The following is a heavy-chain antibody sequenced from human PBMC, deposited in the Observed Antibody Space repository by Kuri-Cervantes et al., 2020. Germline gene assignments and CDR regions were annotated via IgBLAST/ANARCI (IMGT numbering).Heavy chain of an antibody. D-gene: IGHD3-16*01. CDR1: GFTVSSNY. J-gene: IGHJ4*02. CDR3: ARDWGGDYSDY. V-gene: IGHV3-53*01. Sequence: GESLKISCAASGFTVSSNYMSWVRQAPGKGLEWVSVIYSGGSTYYADSAKGRFTISRDNSKNTLYLQMNSLRAEDTAVYYCARDWGGDYSDYWGQGTLVTVSS. CDR2: IYSGGST.